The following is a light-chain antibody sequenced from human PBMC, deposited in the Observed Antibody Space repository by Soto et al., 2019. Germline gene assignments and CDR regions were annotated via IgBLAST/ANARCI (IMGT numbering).Light chain of an antibody. J-gene: IGLJ1*01. CDR2: EVS. V-gene: IGLV2-14*01. CDR1: SSDVGGYKY. CDR3: SSYTRSSIPV. Sequence: QSALTQPASVSGSPGQSITISCTGTSSDVGGYKYVSWYQQHPGKAPKLIIYEVSNRPSGVSDRFSGSKPDNTASLTISGLQAEDEADYYCSSYTRSSIPVFGTGTKVTVL.